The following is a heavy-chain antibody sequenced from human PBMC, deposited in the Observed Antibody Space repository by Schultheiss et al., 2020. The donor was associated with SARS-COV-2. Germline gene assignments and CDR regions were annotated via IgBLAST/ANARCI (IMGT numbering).Heavy chain of an antibody. CDR2: IYYSGST. CDR3: ARGSGSRYGMDV. Sequence: SQTLSLTCAVYGGSFSGYYWSWIRQPPGKGLEWIGYIYYSGSTNYNPSLKSRVTISVDTSKNQFSLKLSSVTAADTAVYYCARGSGSRYGMDVWGQGTTVTVSS. CDR1: GGSFSGYY. D-gene: IGHD3-10*01. J-gene: IGHJ6*02. V-gene: IGHV4-59*01.